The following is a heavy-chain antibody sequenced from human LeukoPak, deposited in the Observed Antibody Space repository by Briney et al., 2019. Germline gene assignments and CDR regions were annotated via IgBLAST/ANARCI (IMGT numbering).Heavy chain of an antibody. CDR3: AKDLGFSSSWYYFDY. D-gene: IGHD6-13*01. CDR1: GFTFSTYD. Sequence: PGGSLRLSCAASGFTFSTYDMHWVRQVTGKGLEWVSAIGAGEDTYYLGSVKGRFTISRENAKNVLYLQMSSLRVEDTAVYYCAKDLGFSSSWYYFDYWGQGTLVTVSS. J-gene: IGHJ4*02. V-gene: IGHV3-13*04. CDR2: IGAGEDT.